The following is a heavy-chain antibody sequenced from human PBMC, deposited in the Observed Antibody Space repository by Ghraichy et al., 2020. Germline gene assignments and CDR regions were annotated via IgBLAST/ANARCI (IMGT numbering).Heavy chain of an antibody. J-gene: IGHJ4*02. CDR3: ARAFTGTHFDY. CDR2: IYHSGST. V-gene: IGHV4-59*01. Sequence: ETLSLTCAVSGGSISNYWWSWIRQPPGKGLEWIGSIYHSGSTNYNPSLKTRVTISVDTSKSQFSLNLSSVTAADTAVYYCARAFTGTHFDYWGQGTLVTVSS. D-gene: IGHD2-8*02. CDR1: GGSISNYW.